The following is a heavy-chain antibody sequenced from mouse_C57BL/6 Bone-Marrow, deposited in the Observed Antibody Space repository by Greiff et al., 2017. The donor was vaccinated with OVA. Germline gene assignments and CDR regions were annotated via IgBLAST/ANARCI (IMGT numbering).Heavy chain of an antibody. V-gene: IGHV1-52*01. J-gene: IGHJ3*01. D-gene: IGHD2-3*01. Sequence: QQSCKASGYTFTSYWMHWVKQRPIQGLEWIGNIDPSDSETHYNQKFKDKATLTVDKSSSTAYMQLSSLTSEDSAVYYCARDGYYWFAYWGQGTLVTVSA. CDR1: GYTFTSYW. CDR2: IDPSDSET. CDR3: ARDGYYWFAY.